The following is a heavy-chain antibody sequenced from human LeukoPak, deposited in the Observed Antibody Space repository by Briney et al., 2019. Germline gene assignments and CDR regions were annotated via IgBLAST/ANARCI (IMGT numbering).Heavy chain of an antibody. CDR1: GLIFSNFA. D-gene: IGHD3-3*01. J-gene: IGHJ4*02. V-gene: IGHV3-23*01. CDR2: ISGSGGSS. Sequence: PGGSLRLSCAASGLIFSNFAIHWVRQAPGKGLEWVSTISGSGGSSFYGDSVKGRFTVSRDNSKNMLYLQMSSLRADDTAVYYCARDGRRDFWSGYSSFDYWGQGTLVTVSS. CDR3: ARDGRRDFWSGYSSFDY.